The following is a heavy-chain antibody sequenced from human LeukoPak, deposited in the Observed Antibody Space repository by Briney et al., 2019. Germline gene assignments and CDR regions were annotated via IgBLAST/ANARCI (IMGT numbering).Heavy chain of an antibody. CDR2: ISYDGSNK. CDR3: AKSGSGYSYGYDY. CDR1: GFTFSSYG. Sequence: PGGSLRLSCAASGFTFSSYGMHWVRQAPGKGLEWVAVISYDGSNKYYADSVKGRFTISRDNSKNTLYLQMNSLRAEDTAVYYCAKSGSGYSYGYDYWGQGTLVTVSS. V-gene: IGHV3-30*18. D-gene: IGHD5-18*01. J-gene: IGHJ4*02.